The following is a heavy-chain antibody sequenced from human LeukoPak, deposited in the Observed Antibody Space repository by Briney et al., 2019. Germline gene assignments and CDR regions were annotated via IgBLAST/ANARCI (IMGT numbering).Heavy chain of an antibody. J-gene: IGHJ4*02. CDR3: ARVGEHIVGEV. CDR2: IIPIFGTA. V-gene: IGHV1-69*13. Sequence: GASVKVPCKASGGTFTSYAISWVRQAPGQGLEWMGGIIPIFGTANYAQRFQGRGTITADESTSTAYMELSSLRSEDTAVYYCARVGEHIVGEVWGQGTLVTVSS. D-gene: IGHD2-21*01. CDR1: GGTFTSYA.